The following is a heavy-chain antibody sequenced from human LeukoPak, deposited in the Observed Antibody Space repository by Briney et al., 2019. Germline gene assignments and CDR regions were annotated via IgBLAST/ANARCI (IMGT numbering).Heavy chain of an antibody. D-gene: IGHD1-26*01. CDR2: INWNGGST. CDR1: GFTFDDYG. J-gene: IGHJ4*02. CDR3: ASLDNVGYYFDY. V-gene: IGHV3-20*04. Sequence: GGSLRLSCAASGFTFDDYGMSWVRQAPGKGLEWVSGINWNGGSTGYADSVKGRFTISRDNAKNTLYLQMNSLRAEDTAVYYCASLDNVGYYFDYWGQGTLVTVSS.